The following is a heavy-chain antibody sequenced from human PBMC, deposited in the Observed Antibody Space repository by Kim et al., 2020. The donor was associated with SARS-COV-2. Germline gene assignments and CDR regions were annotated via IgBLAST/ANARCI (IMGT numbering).Heavy chain of an antibody. Sequence: SVKVSCKASGGTFSSYAISWVRQAPGQGLEWMGGIIPIFGTANYAQKFQGRVTITADESTSTAYMELSSLSSEDTAVFYCARSPDYDILTGYYNSYYGMDVWGPGTTLTVS. D-gene: IGHD3-9*01. CDR3: ARSPDYDILTGYYNSYYGMDV. J-gene: IGHJ6*02. CDR1: GGTFSSYA. V-gene: IGHV1-69*13. CDR2: IIPIFGTA.